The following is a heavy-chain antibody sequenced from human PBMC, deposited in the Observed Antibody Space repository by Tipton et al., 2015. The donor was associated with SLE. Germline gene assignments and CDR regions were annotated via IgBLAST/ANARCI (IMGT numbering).Heavy chain of an antibody. CDR3: TRARRGGTDFLIER. D-gene: IGHD2-15*01. Sequence: SLRLSCAASGFTFSAYAMHWVRQAPGKGLEWVAVISDDGSNKHYADSAKGRFTISRDNSKNTLDLQMNSLRPEDTAMYYCTRARRGGTDFLIERWGQGTLVTVSS. V-gene: IGHV3-30*04. J-gene: IGHJ4*02. CDR1: GFTFSAYA. CDR2: ISDDGSNK.